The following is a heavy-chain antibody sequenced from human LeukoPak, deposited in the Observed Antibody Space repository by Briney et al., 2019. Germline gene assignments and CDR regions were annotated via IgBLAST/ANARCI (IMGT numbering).Heavy chain of an antibody. CDR2: IKEDGSET. D-gene: IGHD3-3*01. J-gene: IGHJ2*01. CDR1: GFTFSSHW. CDR3: ARYDFILISYFDL. V-gene: IGHV3-7*03. Sequence: GGSLRLSCTGSGFTFSSHWMSWVRQAPGRGLEWVANIKEDGSETYYLDSVKGRFTISRDNAKNSVYLQMNSLRAEDTAVYHCARYDFILISYFDLWGRGTLVTVSS.